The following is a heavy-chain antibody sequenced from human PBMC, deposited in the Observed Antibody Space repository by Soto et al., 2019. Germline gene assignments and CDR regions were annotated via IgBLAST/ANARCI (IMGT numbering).Heavy chain of an antibody. J-gene: IGHJ4*02. V-gene: IGHV4-59*01. CDR2: IYYSGST. CDR1: GGSISSYY. D-gene: IGHD3-22*01. Sequence: PSETLSLTCTVSGGSISSYYWSWIRQPPGKGLEWIGYIYYSGSTNYNPSLKSRVTISVDTSKNQFSLKLSSVTAADTAVYYCASFDSSGLVDWGQGTLVTVSS. CDR3: ASFDSSGLVD.